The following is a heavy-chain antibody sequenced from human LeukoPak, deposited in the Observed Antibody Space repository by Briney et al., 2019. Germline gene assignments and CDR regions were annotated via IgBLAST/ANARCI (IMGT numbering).Heavy chain of an antibody. CDR3: ARGLASIAARPFWFDP. CDR1: GYSFTSYW. Sequence: GEPLKISCKGSGYSFTSYWIGWVRQMPGKGLEWMGIIYPGDSDTRYSPSFRGQVTISADKSISTAYLQWSSLKASDTAMYYCARGLASIAARPFWFDPWGQGTLVTVSS. CDR2: IYPGDSDT. D-gene: IGHD6-6*01. J-gene: IGHJ5*02. V-gene: IGHV5-51*01.